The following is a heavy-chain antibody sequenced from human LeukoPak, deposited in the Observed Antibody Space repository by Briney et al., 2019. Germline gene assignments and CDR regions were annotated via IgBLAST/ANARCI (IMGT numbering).Heavy chain of an antibody. CDR3: AAVIDY. V-gene: IGHV3-48*03. J-gene: IGHJ4*02. Sequence: GGSLRLSCSPSGFTFSSYEMNWIRQAPGKGLEWISYISSGSTKYYADSVKGRLTISRDNAKNSLYLQMNSLRDEDTAVCYCAAVIDYWGQGTPVTVSS. CDR1: GFTFSSYE. CDR2: ISSGSTK.